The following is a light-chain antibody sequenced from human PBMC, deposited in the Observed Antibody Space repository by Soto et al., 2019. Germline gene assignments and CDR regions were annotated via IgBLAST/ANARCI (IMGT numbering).Light chain of an antibody. CDR1: SSNIGSNT. Sequence: QSVLTQPPSASGTPGQRVTISCSGSSSNIGSNTVTWYQQFPGTAPKILIYSNNQRPSGVPDRRSGSKSGTSASQAISGLQSEDEADYYCAVWDDTLSGVVFGGGTKLTVL. V-gene: IGLV1-44*01. J-gene: IGLJ2*01. CDR2: SNN. CDR3: AVWDDTLSGVV.